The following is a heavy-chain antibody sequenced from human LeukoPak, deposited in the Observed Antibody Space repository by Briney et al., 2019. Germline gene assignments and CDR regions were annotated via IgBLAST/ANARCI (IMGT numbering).Heavy chain of an antibody. CDR2: ISYDGGNK. CDR1: GFTFSSYA. J-gene: IGHJ4*02. CDR3: AGGYAMGY. Sequence: GGSLRLSCAASGFTFSSYAMHWVRQAPGKGLEWVAVISYDGGNKYYADSVKGRFTISRDNSKNTLYLQMNSLRAEDTAVYYCAGGYAMGYWGQGTLVTVSS. D-gene: IGHD2-2*01. V-gene: IGHV3-30*04.